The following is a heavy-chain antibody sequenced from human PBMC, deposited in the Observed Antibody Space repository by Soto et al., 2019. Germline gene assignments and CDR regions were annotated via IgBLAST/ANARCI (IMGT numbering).Heavy chain of an antibody. CDR2: IYYSGST. Sequence: SETLSLTCTVSGGSISSGGYYWSWIRQHPGKGLEWIGYIYYSGSTYYNPSLKSRVTISVDTSKNQFSLKLSSVTAADTAVYYCARGHTYQLLFPTWFDPWGQGTLVTVSS. J-gene: IGHJ5*02. D-gene: IGHD2-2*01. V-gene: IGHV4-31*03. CDR3: ARGHTYQLLFPTWFDP. CDR1: GGSISSGGYY.